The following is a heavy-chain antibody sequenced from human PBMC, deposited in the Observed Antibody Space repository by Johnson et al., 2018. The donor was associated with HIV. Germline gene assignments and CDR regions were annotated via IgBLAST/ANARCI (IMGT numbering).Heavy chain of an antibody. D-gene: IGHD6-6*01. CDR2: ISYDGSST. J-gene: IGHJ3*02. V-gene: IGHV3-30*04. Sequence: QVQLVESGGGVVQPGRSLRLSCAASGFTFSSYAMHWVRQAPGKGLEWVAVISYDGSSTTYADSVKGRFTISRDNSKNTMYLQMNSLRAEDTAVYYCAKDRGSSSGWDAFDIWGQGTMVTVSS. CDR1: GFTFSSYA. CDR3: AKDRGSSSGWDAFDI.